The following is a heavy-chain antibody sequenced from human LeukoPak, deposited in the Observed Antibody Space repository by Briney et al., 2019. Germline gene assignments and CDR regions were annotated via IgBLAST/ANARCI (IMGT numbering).Heavy chain of an antibody. CDR2: ISYDGSNK. J-gene: IGHJ4*02. CDR1: GFTFSSYA. CDR3: ARDPDYYDSSGYYYYFDY. Sequence: PGGSLRLSCAASGFTFSSYAMHWVRQAPGKGLEWVAVISYDGSNKYYADSVKGRFTISRDNSKNTLYLQMNSLRAEDTAVYYCARDPDYYDSSGYYYYFDYWGQGTLVTVSS. V-gene: IGHV3-30-3*01. D-gene: IGHD3-22*01.